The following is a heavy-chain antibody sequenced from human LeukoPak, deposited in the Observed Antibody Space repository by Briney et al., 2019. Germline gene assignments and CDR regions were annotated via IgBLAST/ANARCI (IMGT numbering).Heavy chain of an antibody. J-gene: IGHJ4*02. Sequence: PGGSLRLSCAASGFTFSSYAMNWVRQAPGKGLEWVSDISDTGSSTYYADSVKGRFTISRSNSKNTLYLQMNSLRDEDTAVYYCAKVLRGLVYYGDYEDWGQGTLVTVSS. CDR3: AKVLRGLVYYGDYED. V-gene: IGHV3-23*01. D-gene: IGHD4-17*01. CDR2: ISDTGSST. CDR1: GFTFSSYA.